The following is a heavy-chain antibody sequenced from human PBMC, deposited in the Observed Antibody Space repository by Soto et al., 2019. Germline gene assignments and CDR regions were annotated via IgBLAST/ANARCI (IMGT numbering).Heavy chain of an antibody. CDR3: ARAEGIAAAALDY. V-gene: IGHV1-2*02. J-gene: IGHJ4*02. CDR1: GYTFTGYY. D-gene: IGHD6-13*01. Sequence: SVKVSCKASGYTFTGYYMHWVRQAPGQGLEWMGWINPNSGGTNYAQKFQGRVTMTRDTSISTAYMELSRLRSDDTAVYYCARAEGIAAAALDYWGQGTLVTVSS. CDR2: INPNSGGT.